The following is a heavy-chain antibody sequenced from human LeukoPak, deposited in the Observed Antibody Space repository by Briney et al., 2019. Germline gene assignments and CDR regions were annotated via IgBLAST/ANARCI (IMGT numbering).Heavy chain of an antibody. D-gene: IGHD6-13*01. J-gene: IGHJ5*02. CDR2: IYYSGST. Sequence: SETLSLTCTVSGGSINSYYWSWIRQPPGKGLEWIGYIYYSGSTNYNPSLKSRVTISVETSKNQFSLKLSSVTAADTAVYYCVRDRRHSSSWYDRWFDPWGQGTLVTVSS. CDR3: VRDRRHSSSWYDRWFDP. V-gene: IGHV4-59*12. CDR1: GGSINSYY.